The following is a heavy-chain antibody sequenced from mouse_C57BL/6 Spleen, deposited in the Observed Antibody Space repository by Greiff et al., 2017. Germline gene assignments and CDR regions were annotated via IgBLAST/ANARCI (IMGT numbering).Heavy chain of an antibody. V-gene: IGHV1-50*01. J-gene: IGHJ2*01. D-gene: IGHD3-2*02. Sequence: QVQLQQPGAELVKPGASVKLSCKASGYTFTSYWMQWVKQRPGQGLEWIGEIDPSDSYTNYNQKFKGKATLTVNTSSRTAYIQLRSLTSEYSAVYYCALYSSCYRLYYFDYWGQGTTLTVSS. CDR2: IDPSDSYT. CDR3: ALYSSCYRLYYFDY. CDR1: GYTFTSYW.